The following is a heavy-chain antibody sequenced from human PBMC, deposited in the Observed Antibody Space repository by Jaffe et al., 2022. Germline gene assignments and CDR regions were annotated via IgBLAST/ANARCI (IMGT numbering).Heavy chain of an antibody. J-gene: IGHJ6*03. Sequence: EVQLVESGGGLVKPGGSLRLSCAASGFTFSNAWMSWVRQAPGKGLEWVGRIKSKTDGGTTDYAAPVKGRFTISRDDSKNTLYLQMNSLKTEDTAVYYCTTDPPVTPYYYYYMDVWGKGTTVTVSS. D-gene: IGHD4-17*01. CDR3: TTDPPVTPYYYYYMDV. CDR1: GFTFSNAW. CDR2: IKSKTDGGTT. V-gene: IGHV3-15*01.